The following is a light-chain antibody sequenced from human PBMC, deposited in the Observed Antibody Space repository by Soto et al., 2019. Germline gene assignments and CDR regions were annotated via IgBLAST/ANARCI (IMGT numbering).Light chain of an antibody. Sequence: EIVLTQSPCTLSLSLGERVTLSCRASQSIPTNFLACYQKKPGHAPRLLIYGASSRDSGIPDRFSGSGSGTDFTLTISRLEPEDFAAYHCQQYSSQPCTFAGGTKVEIK. CDR2: GAS. J-gene: IGKJ4*01. CDR3: QQYSSQPCT. CDR1: QSIPTNF. V-gene: IGKV3-20*01.